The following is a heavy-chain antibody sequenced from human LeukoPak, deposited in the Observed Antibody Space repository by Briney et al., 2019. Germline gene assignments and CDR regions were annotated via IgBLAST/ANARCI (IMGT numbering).Heavy chain of an antibody. J-gene: IGHJ4*02. CDR1: GYNFTTYW. CDR3: ARPLGDTSGYYYN. CDR2: IYLDDSDT. V-gene: IGHV5-51*01. Sequence: GESPRISCKSSGYNFTTYWIGWVRQMPGKGLEWMGIIYLDDSDTRYSPSFQGQVTISADKSISTAYLQWSSLKASDTAMYYCARPLGDTSGYYYNWGQGTLVTVSS. D-gene: IGHD3-22*01.